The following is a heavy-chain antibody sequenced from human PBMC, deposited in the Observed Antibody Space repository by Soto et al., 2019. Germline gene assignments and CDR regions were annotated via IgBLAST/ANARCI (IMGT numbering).Heavy chain of an antibody. CDR1: GFAFSSYW. V-gene: IGHV3-7*01. D-gene: IGHD4-4*01. CDR3: ARSQYPSDYYYYGMDV. J-gene: IGHJ6*02. Sequence: EVQLVESGGGLVQPGGSLRLSCAASGFAFSSYWMSWVRQAPGKGLEWVANIKQDGSEKYYVDSVKGRFTISRDNAKNSLYLQMNSLRAEDTAVYYCARSQYPSDYYYYGMDVWGQGTTVTVSS. CDR2: IKQDGSEK.